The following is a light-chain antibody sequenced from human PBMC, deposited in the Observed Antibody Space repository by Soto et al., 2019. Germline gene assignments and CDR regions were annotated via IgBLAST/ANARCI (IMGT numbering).Light chain of an antibody. V-gene: IGKV1-5*03. J-gene: IGKJ1*01. Sequence: DIQMTQSPSTLSASVGDRVTITCRASQRISSRLAWYQQKPGKAPKLLIYKASSLESGVPSRFSGSGSGTEFTLTISSLQPDDSSTYYCQQYNSYWTFGQGTKVEIK. CDR3: QQYNSYWT. CDR2: KAS. CDR1: QRISSR.